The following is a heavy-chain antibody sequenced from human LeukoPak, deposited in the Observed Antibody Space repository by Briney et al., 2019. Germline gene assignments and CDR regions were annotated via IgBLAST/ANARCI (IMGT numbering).Heavy chain of an antibody. V-gene: IGHV3-21*01. J-gene: IGHJ6*04. CDR2: ISSSSSYI. CDR3: ARGYYDILTGYYFYYYGMDV. CDR1: GFTFSSYS. Sequence: GGSLRLSCAASGFTFSSYSMNWVRQAPGKGLEWVSSISSSSSYIYYADSVKGRFTISRDNAKNSLYLQMNSLRAEDTAVYYCARGYYDILTGYYFYYYGMDVWGKGTTVTVSS. D-gene: IGHD3-9*01.